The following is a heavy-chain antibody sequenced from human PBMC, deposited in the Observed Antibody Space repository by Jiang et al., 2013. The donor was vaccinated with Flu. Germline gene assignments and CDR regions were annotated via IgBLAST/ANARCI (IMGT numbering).Heavy chain of an antibody. V-gene: IGHV1-46*03. CDR3: ARDTPPDY. J-gene: IGHJ4*02. CDR2: ISPSGGST. Sequence: RQAPGQGLEWMGIISPSGGSTTYAQRFQGRVTMTRDTSTKTLYMELSSLRSEDTALYYCARDTPPDYWGRGTLVTVSS.